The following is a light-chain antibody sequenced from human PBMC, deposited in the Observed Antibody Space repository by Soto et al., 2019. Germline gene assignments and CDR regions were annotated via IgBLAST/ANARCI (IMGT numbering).Light chain of an antibody. J-gene: IGKJ4*01. CDR3: QQYGDSLLT. CDR2: PAS. V-gene: IGKV3-20*01. Sequence: ENVLTQSPATLSVSPGERATLSCRASQSISNSYLAWYQQKPGQTRSLIIYPASNRATGIPDRFSGSGSGTDFTLTISRLEPEDFAVYYCQQYGDSLLTFGGGTKVEIK. CDR1: QSISNSY.